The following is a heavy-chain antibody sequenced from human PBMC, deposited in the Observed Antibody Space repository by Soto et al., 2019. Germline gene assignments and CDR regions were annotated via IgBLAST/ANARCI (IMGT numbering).Heavy chain of an antibody. J-gene: IGHJ6*02. Sequence: SGPTLVKPTQTLTLTCTFSGFSLSTSGVGVGWIRQPPGKALEWLALIYLDDDKRYSPSLKSRLTITTDTSKNQVVLPMTNRDPVDTAAFYCAQNGRGGLLWCGEFQGGMDVWGRGTTVTVSS. CDR2: IYLDDDK. D-gene: IGHD3-10*01. CDR3: AQNGRGGLLWCGEFQGGMDV. V-gene: IGHV2-5*02. CDR1: GFSLSTSGVG.